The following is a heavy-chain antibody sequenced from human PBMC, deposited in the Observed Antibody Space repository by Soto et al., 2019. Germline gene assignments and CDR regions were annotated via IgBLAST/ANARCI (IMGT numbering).Heavy chain of an antibody. CDR2: IIPILGTA. J-gene: IGHJ4*02. Sequence: SVKVSCKASGGTFSSYAISWVRQAPGQGLEWMGGIIPILGTANYAQKFQGRVTITADKSTSTAYMELSSLRSEDTAVYYCARGHYYYDSSGYYRFDYWGQGTLVTVSS. CDR1: GGTFSSYA. CDR3: ARGHYYYDSSGYYRFDY. D-gene: IGHD3-22*01. V-gene: IGHV1-69*10.